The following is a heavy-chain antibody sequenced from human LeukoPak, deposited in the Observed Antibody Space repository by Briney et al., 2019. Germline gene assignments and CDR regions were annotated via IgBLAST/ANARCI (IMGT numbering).Heavy chain of an antibody. V-gene: IGHV1-18*01. CDR2: ISAYNGNT. J-gene: IGHJ4*02. CDR3: ARITRYCTNGVCYRPFDY. CDR1: GYTFTSYG. D-gene: IGHD2-8*01. Sequence: GASVKVSCKASGYTFTSYGISWVRQAPGQGLEWMGWISAYNGNTNYAQKLQGRVTMTTDTSTSTAYMELRSLRSDDTAVYYCARITRYCTNGVCYRPFDYWGQGTLVTVSS.